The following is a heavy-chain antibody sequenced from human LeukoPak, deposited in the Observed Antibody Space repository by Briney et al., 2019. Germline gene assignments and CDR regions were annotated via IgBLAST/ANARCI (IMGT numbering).Heavy chain of an antibody. D-gene: IGHD6-13*01. V-gene: IGHV3-30*03. J-gene: IGHJ3*02. CDR1: GFTFSSYG. Sequence: PGGSRRLSCAASGFTFSSYGMHWVRQAPGKGLEWVAVISYDGTNKYYADSVKGRFTISRDNGKKSLYLQMNSLRGDDTAVYYCARAAAEDAFDIWGQGTMVTVSS. CDR3: ARAAAEDAFDI. CDR2: ISYDGTNK.